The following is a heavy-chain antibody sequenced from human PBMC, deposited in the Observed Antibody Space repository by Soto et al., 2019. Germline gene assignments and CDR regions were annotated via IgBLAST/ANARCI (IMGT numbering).Heavy chain of an antibody. CDR3: VRDGTKNLRDWFDP. CDR1: GGSVSNYY. J-gene: IGHJ5*02. Sequence: SETLSLTCSVSGGSVSNYYWSWIRQPPGKGLEWIAYIYYSGSTNYNPSLKSRVTISVDTSKNQFSLNLSSVTAADTAVYYCVRDGTKNLRDWFDPWGQGILVTVSS. CDR2: IYYSGST. V-gene: IGHV4-59*02. D-gene: IGHD1-1*01.